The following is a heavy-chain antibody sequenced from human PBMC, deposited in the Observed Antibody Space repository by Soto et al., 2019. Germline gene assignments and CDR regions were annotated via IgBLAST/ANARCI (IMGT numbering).Heavy chain of an antibody. V-gene: IGHV3-30*18. CDR3: AKAPPWDAAPHY. CDR1: GFTFSSYG. CDR2: ISYDGSNK. Sequence: GGSLRLSCAASGFTFSSYGMHWVRQAPGKGLEWVAVISYDGSNKYYADSVKGRFTISRDNSKNTLYLQMNSLRAEDTAVYYCAKAPPWDAAPHYWGQGTLVTVSS. D-gene: IGHD1-26*01. J-gene: IGHJ4*02.